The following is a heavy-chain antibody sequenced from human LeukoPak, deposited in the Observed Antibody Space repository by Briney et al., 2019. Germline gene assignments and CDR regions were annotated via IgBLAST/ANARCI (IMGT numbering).Heavy chain of an antibody. CDR2: INHSGST. D-gene: IGHD3-10*01. Sequence: PSETLSLTCAVYGGSFSGYYWSWIRQPPGKGLEWIGEINHSGSTNYNPSLKSRVTISVDTSKNQFSLKLSSVTAADTAVYYCARGQAYYYGSGSYFNWFDPWGQGTLVTVYS. CDR3: ARGQAYYYGSGSYFNWFDP. CDR1: GGSFSGYY. J-gene: IGHJ5*02. V-gene: IGHV4-34*01.